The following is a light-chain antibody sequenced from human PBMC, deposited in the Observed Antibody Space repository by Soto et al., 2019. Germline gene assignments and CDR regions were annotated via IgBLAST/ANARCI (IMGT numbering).Light chain of an antibody. CDR3: QQYNNWPLT. J-gene: IGKJ4*01. CDR1: QSVSSN. Sequence: EILMTQSPATLSVSPGERATLSCRASQSVSSNLAWYQQRPGQAPRLLIYGASTGATGFPARFSGSGSGTEFTLTISSLQSEDFAVYYCQQYNNWPLTFGGGIKVEI. V-gene: IGKV3-15*01. CDR2: GAS.